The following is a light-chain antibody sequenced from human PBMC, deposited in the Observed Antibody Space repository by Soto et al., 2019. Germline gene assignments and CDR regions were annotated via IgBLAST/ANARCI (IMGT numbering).Light chain of an antibody. V-gene: IGLV1-40*01. Sequence: QSVLTQPPSVSGAPGQRVTISCTGSSSNLGAGFDVHWYQHLPGTAPKLLMYANNRRPSGVPDRFSGSKSDTSASLAITGLQAEDEADYYCQSHDSSLSGSVFGGGTKVTVL. CDR3: QSHDSSLSGSV. J-gene: IGLJ2*01. CDR1: SSNLGAGFD. CDR2: ANN.